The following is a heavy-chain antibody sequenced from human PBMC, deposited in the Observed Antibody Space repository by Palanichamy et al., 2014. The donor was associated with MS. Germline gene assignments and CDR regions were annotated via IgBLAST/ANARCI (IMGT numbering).Heavy chain of an antibody. CDR1: GYTFTSYG. J-gene: IGHJ6*02. CDR3: ARDLGSSTRDV. Sequence: QVQLVQSGGEVKTPGASVKVSCKASGYTFTSYGISWVRQAPGQGLEWMGWISAYNGDTYYEQKLQGRVTMTTDTSTSTAYTELRSLRSDDTAVYYCARDLGSSTRDVWGQGTTVTVSS. CDR2: ISAYNGDT. V-gene: IGHV1-18*01. D-gene: IGHD2-2*01.